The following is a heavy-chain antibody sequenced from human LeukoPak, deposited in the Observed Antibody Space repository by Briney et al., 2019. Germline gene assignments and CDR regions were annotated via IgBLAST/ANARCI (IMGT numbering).Heavy chain of an antibody. J-gene: IGHJ3*02. CDR2: IKQDGSEK. CDR3: AGVWTSDAFDI. V-gene: IGHV3-7*01. Sequence: PGGSLRLSCAASGFTFSSYWMSWVRQAPGKGLEWVANIKQDGSEKYYVDSVKGRFTISRDNAKNSLYLQMNSLRAEDTAVYYCAGVWTSDAFDIWGQGTMVTVSS. CDR1: GFTFSSYW. D-gene: IGHD3/OR15-3a*01.